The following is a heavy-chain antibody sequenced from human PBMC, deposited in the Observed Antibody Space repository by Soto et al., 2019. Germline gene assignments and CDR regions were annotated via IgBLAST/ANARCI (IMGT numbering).Heavy chain of an antibody. CDR1: GFTFDDYA. CDR2: ISFNSGSI. V-gene: IGHV3-9*01. Sequence: EVQLVESGGGLVQPGRSLRLSCAASGFTFDDYAMHWVRQAPGKGLEWVSGISFNSGSIVYADSVKGRFTISRDNAKNSLYLQMNSLRAEGTAMYYCARDRYTIFTYMDVWGKGTTVTVSS. J-gene: IGHJ6*03. D-gene: IGHD3-16*02. CDR3: ARDRYTIFTYMDV.